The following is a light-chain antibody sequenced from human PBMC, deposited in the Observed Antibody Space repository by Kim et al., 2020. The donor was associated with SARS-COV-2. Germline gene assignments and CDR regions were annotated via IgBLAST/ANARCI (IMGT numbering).Light chain of an antibody. J-gene: IGKJ2*01. Sequence: LSVSPGERATLSCRASQSISTNLAWYQQKPGQAPRLLIYGASSRATGFPARFSGSGSGTEFTVTISSLQSEDFAVYYCQQYDNRPFTFGQGTKL. V-gene: IGKV3-15*01. CDR1: QSISTN. CDR2: GAS. CDR3: QQYDNRPFT.